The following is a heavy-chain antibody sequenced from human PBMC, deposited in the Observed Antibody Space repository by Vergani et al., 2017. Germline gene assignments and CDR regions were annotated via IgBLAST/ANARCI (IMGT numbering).Heavy chain of an antibody. J-gene: IGHJ4*02. D-gene: IGHD3-22*01. Sequence: QVQLVQSGAEVKKPGSSVKVSCKASGGTFSSYAISWVRQAPGQGLEWMGRLIPIFGTANYAQKFQGRVTITSDTSASTAYMELSSLRSEDTAVYYCARARYDDESSGYPDDWGQGTLVTVSS. V-gene: IGHV1-69*06. CDR2: LIPIFGTA. CDR1: GGTFSSYA. CDR3: ARARYDDESSGYPDD.